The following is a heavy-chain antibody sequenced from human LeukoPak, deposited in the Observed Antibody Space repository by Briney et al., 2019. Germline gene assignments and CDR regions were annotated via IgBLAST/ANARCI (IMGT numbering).Heavy chain of an antibody. J-gene: IGHJ3*02. D-gene: IGHD5-12*01. Sequence: PSETLSLTCTVSGVSISRSYWIWIRQTPGKGLEWIGYISYTGVSSYNPSLKSRVTISVDTSKNQFSLNVTSVTAADTAVYYCARTHGLRDAFDIWGQGTMVTVSS. V-gene: IGHV4-59*12. CDR2: ISYTGVS. CDR1: GVSISRSY. CDR3: ARTHGLRDAFDI.